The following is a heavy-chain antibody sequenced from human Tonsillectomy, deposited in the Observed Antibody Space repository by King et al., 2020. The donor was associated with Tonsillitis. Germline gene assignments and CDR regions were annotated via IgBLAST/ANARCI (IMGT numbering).Heavy chain of an antibody. Sequence: VQLVESGGGLVQPGRSLRLSCAASGFTFEEYAMHWVRQAPGKGLEWVSGISWNSGGISYADSVEGRFTISRDNAKNSLFLQMNSLRAEDTALYYCAKYMGRWGDCYRGGTFDIWGQGTMVTVSS. CDR3: AKYMGRWGDCYRGGTFDI. CDR2: ISWNSGGI. CDR1: GFTFEEYA. D-gene: IGHD2-21*01. V-gene: IGHV3-9*01. J-gene: IGHJ3*02.